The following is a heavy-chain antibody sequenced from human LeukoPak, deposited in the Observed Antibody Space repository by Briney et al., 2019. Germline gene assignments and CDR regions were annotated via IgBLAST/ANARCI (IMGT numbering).Heavy chain of an antibody. J-gene: IGHJ4*02. CDR2: IKQDGSEK. Sequence: GGSLRLSCAASGFTFSSYWMSWVRQAPGKGLEWVANIKQDGSEKYYVDSVKSRFTISRDNAKNSLYLQMNSLRAEDTAVYYCARDGSYSGSYFDYWGQGTLVTVSS. CDR1: GFTFSSYW. D-gene: IGHD1-26*01. V-gene: IGHV3-7*01. CDR3: ARDGSYSGSYFDY.